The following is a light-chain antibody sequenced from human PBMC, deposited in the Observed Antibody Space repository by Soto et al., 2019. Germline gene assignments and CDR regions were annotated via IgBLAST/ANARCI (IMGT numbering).Light chain of an antibody. CDR1: QSVSSSF. CDR3: QQYDSSPWT. J-gene: IGKJ1*01. V-gene: IGKV3-20*01. CDR2: GAS. Sequence: EIEMTQSPGTLSLSPGERATLSCRASQSVSSSFLAWYQQKHGQAPRLLIYGASSRATGIPDRFSGSGSGTDFTLTISRLEPADFAVYYCQQYDSSPWTFGQGTKVEIK.